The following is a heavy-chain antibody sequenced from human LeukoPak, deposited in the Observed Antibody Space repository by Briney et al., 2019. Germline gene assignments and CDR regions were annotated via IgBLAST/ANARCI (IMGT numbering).Heavy chain of an antibody. D-gene: IGHD3-22*01. CDR2: VYSDGSK. CDR3: AKEIDRLRGVHYYDSSGYPD. CDR1: GFTVSNNY. V-gene: IGHV3-53*01. Sequence: GGSLRLSCAASGFTVSNNYMSWVRQAPGKGLEWVSVVYSDGSKYYADSVKGRFTISRDNSKNTLYLQMSSLRAEDTAVYYCAKEIDRLRGVHYYDSSGYPDWGQGTLVTVSS. J-gene: IGHJ4*02.